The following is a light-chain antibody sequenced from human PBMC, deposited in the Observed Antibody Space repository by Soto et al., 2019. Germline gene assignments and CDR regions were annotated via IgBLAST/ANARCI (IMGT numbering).Light chain of an antibody. V-gene: IGKV3-20*01. CDR1: HSVTNNY. CDR2: STS. CDR3: QQYGTSKT. Sequence: ETVLTQSPGTLSLSPGEIASLTCRASHSVTNNYLAWYQQRPGQAPRLLIYSTSRRATGIPDRFRGSGSGTDFTLTIGRLEPEDFAVYYCQQYGTSKTFGQGTRVEIK. J-gene: IGKJ1*01.